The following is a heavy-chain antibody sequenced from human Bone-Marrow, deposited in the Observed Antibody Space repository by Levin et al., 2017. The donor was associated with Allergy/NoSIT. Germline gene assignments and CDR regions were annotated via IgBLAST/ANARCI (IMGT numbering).Heavy chain of an antibody. Sequence: SETLSLTCAVSGYSISSGYYWGWIRQPPGKGLEWIGSIYHSGSTYYNPSLKSRVTISVDTSKNQFSLKLSSVTAADTAVYYCARANLGQQLVHYFDYWGQGTLVTVSS. CDR1: GYSISSGYY. CDR2: IYHSGST. J-gene: IGHJ4*02. CDR3: ARANLGQQLVHYFDY. D-gene: IGHD6-13*01. V-gene: IGHV4-38-2*01.